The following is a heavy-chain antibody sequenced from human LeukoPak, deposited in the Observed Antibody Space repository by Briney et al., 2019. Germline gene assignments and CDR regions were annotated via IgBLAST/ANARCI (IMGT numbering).Heavy chain of an antibody. CDR3: ARGPELLGWYLDL. Sequence: GGSLRLSCAASGFTFSGSDMSWIRQAPGKGLEWVSYISGSSTFTNFADSVRGRFTISRDNAKNSLYLQMNGLRAEDTAVYYCARGPELLGWYLDLWGRGTLVTVSS. V-gene: IGHV3-11*05. CDR2: ISGSSTFT. CDR1: GFTFSGSD. D-gene: IGHD1-26*01. J-gene: IGHJ2*01.